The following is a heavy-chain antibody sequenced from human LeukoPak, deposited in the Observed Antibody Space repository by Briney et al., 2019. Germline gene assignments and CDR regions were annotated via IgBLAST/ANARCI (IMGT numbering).Heavy chain of an antibody. D-gene: IGHD3-10*01. CDR2: IKQDGSEK. J-gene: IGHJ4*02. V-gene: IGHV3-7*03. CDR3: ARDLMVRGVDLDY. CDR1: GFTFSSYW. Sequence: PGGSLRLSCAASGFTFSSYWMSGVRQAPGKGLEWVANIKQDGSEKYYVDSVKGRFTISRDNAKNSLYLQMNSLRAEDTAVYYCARDLMVRGVDLDYWGQGTLVTVSS.